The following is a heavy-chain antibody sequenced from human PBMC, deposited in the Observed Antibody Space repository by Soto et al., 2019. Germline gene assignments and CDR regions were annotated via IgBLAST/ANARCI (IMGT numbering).Heavy chain of an antibody. J-gene: IGHJ6*02. D-gene: IGHD3-10*01. V-gene: IGHV1-2*04. CDR1: GGTFSSYA. CDR2: INPNSGGT. CDR3: ATNTGSSEHRGYYYYGMDV. Sequence: GASVKVSCKASGGTFSSYAISWVRQAPGQGLEWMGWINPNSGGTNYAQKFQGWVTMTRDTSISTAYMELSRLRSDDTAVYYCATNTGSSEHRGYYYYGMDVWGQGTTVTVSS.